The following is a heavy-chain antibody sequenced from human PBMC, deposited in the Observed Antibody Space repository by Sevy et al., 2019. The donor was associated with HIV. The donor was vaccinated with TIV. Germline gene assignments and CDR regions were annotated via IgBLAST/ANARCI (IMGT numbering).Heavy chain of an antibody. V-gene: IGHV3-48*02. CDR3: VRDEGENSSHFDY. CDR2: FDRTEIK. J-gene: IGHJ4*02. D-gene: IGHD3-16*01. CDR1: GFTLSTYT. Sequence: GGSLRLSCEASGFTLSTYTMNWVRQSPEKGLEWVATFDRTEIKPYADTGKGRFITSRVTAKNSLFLQMNRLRDDGTAMYFCVRDEGENSSHFDYWGRGTLVTVSS.